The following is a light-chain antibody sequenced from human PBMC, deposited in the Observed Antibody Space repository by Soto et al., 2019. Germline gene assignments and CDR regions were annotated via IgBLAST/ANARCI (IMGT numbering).Light chain of an antibody. CDR3: ATWDDSLSGPV. CDR1: SSNIGSTT. V-gene: IGLV1-44*01. CDR2: SNS. J-gene: IGLJ2*01. Sequence: QAVVTQPPSASGAPGQGVTISCSGTSSNIGSTTVNWYQQVPGTAPKLLIHSNSQRPSGVPDRFSGSRSGTSASLAISGLQSDDEADYYSATWDDSLSGPVFGGGTKLTVL.